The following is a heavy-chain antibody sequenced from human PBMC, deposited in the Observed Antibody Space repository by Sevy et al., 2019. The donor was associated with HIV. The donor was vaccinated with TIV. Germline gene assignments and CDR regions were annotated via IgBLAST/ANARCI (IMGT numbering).Heavy chain of an antibody. D-gene: IGHD3-16*01. V-gene: IGHV3-30*14. CDR3: ARDRGEILRSAFDY. CDR2: ISYDGRNNK. J-gene: IGHJ4*02. Sequence: GGSLRLPCAASGFTFSDYSMHWVRQAPGKGLEWVAVISYDGRNNKYNVDSVKGRFTISRDNSKNTLFLQMNSLRAEDSAIYYCARDRGEILRSAFDYWGQRTLVTVSS. CDR1: GFTFSDYS.